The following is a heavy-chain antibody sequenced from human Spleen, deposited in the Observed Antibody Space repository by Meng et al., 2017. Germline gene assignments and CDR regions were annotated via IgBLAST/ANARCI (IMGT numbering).Heavy chain of an antibody. CDR3: ARAQSVVTATFDC. D-gene: IGHD2-21*02. J-gene: IGHJ4*02. V-gene: IGHV4-39*07. CDR1: GGSISSSSDY. Sequence: SETLSLTCTVSGGSISSSSDYWGWIRQPPGKGLEWIGSIYYSGSTYYNPSLKSRVTISVDTSKNQFSLKLGSVTAADTAVYYCARAQSVVTATFDCWGQGTLVTVSS. CDR2: IYYSGST.